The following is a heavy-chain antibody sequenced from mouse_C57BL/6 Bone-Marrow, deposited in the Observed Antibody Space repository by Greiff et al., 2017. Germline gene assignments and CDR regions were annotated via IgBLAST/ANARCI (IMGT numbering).Heavy chain of an antibody. CDR2: IYPRSGNT. CDR1: GYTFTSYG. CDR3: ARSPLVTGIAY. J-gene: IGHJ3*01. Sequence: QVQLKQSGAELARPGASVKLSCKASGYTFTSYGISWVKQRTGQGLEWIGEIYPRSGNTYYNEKFKGKATLTADKSPSTAYMELRSLTSEDSAVYFCARSPLVTGIAYWGQGTLVTVSA. V-gene: IGHV1-81*01.